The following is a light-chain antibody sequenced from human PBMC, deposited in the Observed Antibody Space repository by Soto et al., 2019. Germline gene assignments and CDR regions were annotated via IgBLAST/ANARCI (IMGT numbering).Light chain of an antibody. CDR3: SSYAGSNIFYV. CDR1: SSDVGGYHY. V-gene: IGLV2-8*01. Sequence: QSALTQPPSASGSPGQSVTISCAGTSSDVGGYHYVSWYQQHPGKPPKLVIYEVSKRPSGGPDRFSGSKSGNTASLTVAGLPAEDEADYYCSSYAGSNIFYVFGTGTKLTVL. J-gene: IGLJ1*01. CDR2: EVS.